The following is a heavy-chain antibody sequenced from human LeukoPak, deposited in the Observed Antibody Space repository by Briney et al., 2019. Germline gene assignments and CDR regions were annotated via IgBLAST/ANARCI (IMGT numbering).Heavy chain of an antibody. V-gene: IGHV3-74*01. CDR3: TRDQGYNYYYYYMDV. Sequence: GGSLRLSCAASGFTLSTYWTHWVRQAPGKGLVWVSRINPDGSITSYADSVKGRFTISRDNAKNTLYLQMNSLRAEDTAVYYCTRDQGYNYYYYYMDVWGKGTTVTVSS. CDR1: GFTLSTYW. J-gene: IGHJ6*03. CDR2: INPDGSIT. D-gene: IGHD5-12*01.